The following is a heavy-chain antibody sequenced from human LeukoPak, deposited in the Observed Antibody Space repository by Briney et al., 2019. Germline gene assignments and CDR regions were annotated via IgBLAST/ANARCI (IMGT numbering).Heavy chain of an antibody. Sequence: SETLSLTCAVYGGSFSGYYWSWIHQPPGKGLEWIGEINHSGSTNYNPSLKSRVTISVDTSKNQFSLKLSSVTAADTAVYYCARPTGTRRRFDPWGQGTLVTVSS. J-gene: IGHJ5*02. CDR3: ARPTGTRRRFDP. CDR1: GGSFSGYY. D-gene: IGHD1-14*01. CDR2: INHSGST. V-gene: IGHV4-34*01.